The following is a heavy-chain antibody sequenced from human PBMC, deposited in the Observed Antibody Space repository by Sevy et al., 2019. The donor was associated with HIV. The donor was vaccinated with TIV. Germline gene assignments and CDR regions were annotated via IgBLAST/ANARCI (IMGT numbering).Heavy chain of an antibody. CDR1: GFNFNEYA. V-gene: IGHV3-9*01. J-gene: IGHJ3*02. CDR3: AKALISVAGFYAFDM. Sequence: GGSLRLSCAASGFNFNEYAMHWVRQAPGKGLEWASGITWNSDSVVYADSVKGRFTISRDKAKNSLYLQMNSLRPEDTALYYCAKALISVAGFYAFDMWGQGTMVTVSS. D-gene: IGHD6-19*01. CDR2: ITWNSDSV.